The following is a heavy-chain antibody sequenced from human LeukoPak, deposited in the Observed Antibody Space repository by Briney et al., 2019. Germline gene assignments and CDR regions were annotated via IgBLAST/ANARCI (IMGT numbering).Heavy chain of an antibody. CDR1: GGPISSSNW. Sequence: SETLSLTCAVSGGPISSSNWWSWVRQPPGKGLEWIGEIYHSESTNYNPSLKSRVTFSVDKSKNQFSLKLTSVTAADTAVYYCASKGSSSSRYYFDYWGQGTLVTVSS. J-gene: IGHJ4*02. V-gene: IGHV4-4*02. CDR3: ASKGSSSSRYYFDY. D-gene: IGHD2-2*01. CDR2: IYHSEST.